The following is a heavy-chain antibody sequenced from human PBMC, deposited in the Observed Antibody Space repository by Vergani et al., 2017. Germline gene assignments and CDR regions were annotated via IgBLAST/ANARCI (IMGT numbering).Heavy chain of an antibody. J-gene: IGHJ4*02. CDR3: AKRLITLGGVIVMPFDY. Sequence: EVQLLESGGGLVQPGGSLRLSCAASGFTFSSYAMSWVRQAPGKGLEWVSAISGSGGSPYYADSVKGRFTISRDNSKNTLYLQMNSLRAEDTAVYYCAKRLITLGGVIVMPFDYWGQGTLVTVSS. CDR1: GFTFSSYA. D-gene: IGHD3-16*02. CDR2: ISGSGGSP. V-gene: IGHV3-23*01.